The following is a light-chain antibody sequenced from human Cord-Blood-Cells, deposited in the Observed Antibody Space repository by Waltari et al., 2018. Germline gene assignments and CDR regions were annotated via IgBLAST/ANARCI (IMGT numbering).Light chain of an antibody. V-gene: IGKV3-15*01. CDR1: QCVMIK. J-gene: IGKJ4*01. CDR2: GAS. CDR3: QQYNNWPPFLT. Sequence: IVMTQSPATLSVSPGERATLTCRASQCVMIKLAWYQHKPVQAPRLLIYGASTRATGIPTRFSGSGSGTEFTLTISSLQSEDFAVYYCQQYNNWPPFLTFGGGTKVEIK.